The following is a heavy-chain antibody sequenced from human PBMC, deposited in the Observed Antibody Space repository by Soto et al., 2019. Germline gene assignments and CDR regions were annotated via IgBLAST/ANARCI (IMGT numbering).Heavy chain of an antibody. CDR1: GFTFSSYW. CDR2: IKQDGSEK. Sequence: PGGSLRLSCAASGFTFSSYWMNWVRQAPGKGLEWVANIKQDGSEKYYVDSVKGRFTISRDNAKNSLSLQVNSLRAEDTAVYYCARGGLLAGDAFDIWGQGTMVTVSS. D-gene: IGHD6-19*01. V-gene: IGHV3-7*04. CDR3: ARGGLLAGDAFDI. J-gene: IGHJ3*02.